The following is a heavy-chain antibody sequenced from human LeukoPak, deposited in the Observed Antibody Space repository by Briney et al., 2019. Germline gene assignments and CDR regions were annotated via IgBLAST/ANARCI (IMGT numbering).Heavy chain of an antibody. J-gene: IGHJ4*02. CDR1: GFTFDDYA. CDR2: ISWNSGSI. V-gene: IGHV3-9*01. Sequence: PGGSLRLSCAASGFTFDDYAMHWVRQAPGKGLEWVSGISWNSGSIGYADSVKGRFTISRDNAKNSLYLQMNSLRAEDTALYYCAKVGDRSGFDYWGQGTLVTVSS. D-gene: IGHD6-25*01. CDR3: AKVGDRSGFDY.